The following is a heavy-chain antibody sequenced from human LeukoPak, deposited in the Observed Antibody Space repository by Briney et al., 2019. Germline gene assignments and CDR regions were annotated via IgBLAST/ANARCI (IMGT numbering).Heavy chain of an antibody. Sequence: GGSLRLSCAASGFTFSSYAMHWVRQAPGKGLEWVAVISYDGSNKYYADSVKGRFTISRDNAKNSLYLQMNSLRAEDTALHYCAKDLGNSVAIDYWGQGTLVTVSS. CDR2: ISYDGSNK. CDR1: GFTFSSYA. J-gene: IGHJ4*02. CDR3: AKDLGNSVAIDY. V-gene: IGHV3-30-3*01. D-gene: IGHD4-23*01.